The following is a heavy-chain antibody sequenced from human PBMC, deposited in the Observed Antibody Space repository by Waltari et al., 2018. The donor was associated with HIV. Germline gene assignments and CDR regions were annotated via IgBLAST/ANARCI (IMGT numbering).Heavy chain of an antibody. V-gene: IGHV3-30*03. CDR1: GFTFHTYG. CDR2: IGNDGSAK. D-gene: IGHD3-16*01. Sequence: QVQLVESGGGVVQPGGSLRLSCAASGFTFHTYGIHWVRQAPGKGLEWVTVIGNDGSAKFYADSVKGRFTISRDNSKNTMYLQMNSLRAEDAAVYYCAREGYDYPNLYWHFDLWGRGTQVTVSS. J-gene: IGHJ2*01. CDR3: AREGYDYPNLYWHFDL.